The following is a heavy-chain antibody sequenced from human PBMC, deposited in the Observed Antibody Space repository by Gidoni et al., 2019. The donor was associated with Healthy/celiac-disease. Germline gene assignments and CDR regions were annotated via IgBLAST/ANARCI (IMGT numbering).Heavy chain of an antibody. D-gene: IGHD4-17*01. CDR1: VFTFSSYG. V-gene: IGHV3-33*01. CDR2: IWYDGSNK. CDR3: ASEDYGGNPFDY. J-gene: IGHJ4*02. Sequence: QVQLVESGGGVVQPGRSLRLSCAASVFTFSSYGMHWVRQAPGKGLEWVAVIWYDGSNKYYADSVKGRFTISRDNSKNTLYLQMNSLRAEDTAVYYCASEDYGGNPFDYWGQGTLVTVSS.